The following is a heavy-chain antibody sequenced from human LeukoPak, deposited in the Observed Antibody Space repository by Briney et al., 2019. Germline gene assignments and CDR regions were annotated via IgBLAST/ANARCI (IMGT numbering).Heavy chain of an antibody. CDR1: GGSISSSSYY. J-gene: IGHJ6*02. CDR3: ARDCSGGSCYYYYYGMDV. D-gene: IGHD2-15*01. CDR2: IYYSGST. V-gene: IGHV4-39*01. Sequence: KPSEPLSLPCTVSGGSISSSSYYWGWIRQPPGKGLEWIGSIYYSGSTYYNPSLKSRVTISVDTSKNQFSLKLSSVTAADTAVYYCARDCSGGSCYYYYYGMDVWGQGTTVTVSS.